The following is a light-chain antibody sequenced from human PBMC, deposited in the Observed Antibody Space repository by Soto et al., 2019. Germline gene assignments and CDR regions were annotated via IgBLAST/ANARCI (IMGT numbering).Light chain of an antibody. CDR1: QSISSW. V-gene: IGKV1-5*01. J-gene: IGKJ1*01. CDR2: DAS. CDR3: QQYSTYPWT. Sequence: DIQMTQAPSTLSASVGDRFTITCRASQSISSWLAWYQQKPGKXPKXXIFDASSLESGVPSRFSGSGSATELTITISSLQPDDFATYYCQQYSTYPWTFGQGTKVDIK.